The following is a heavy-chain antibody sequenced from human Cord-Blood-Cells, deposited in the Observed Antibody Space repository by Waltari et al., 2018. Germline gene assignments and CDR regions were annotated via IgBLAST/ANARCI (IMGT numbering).Heavy chain of an antibody. J-gene: IGHJ4*02. D-gene: IGHD7-27*01. V-gene: IGHV3-7*05. Sequence: EVQLVESGGGLVQPGGSLRLSCAASGFTFGSYWLSWVRQAPGKGLEWVANIKQDGSEKYYVDSVKGRFTISRDNAKNSLYLQMNSLRAEDTAVYYCARPTGAPDYWGQGTLVTVSS. CDR2: IKQDGSEK. CDR1: GFTFGSYW. CDR3: ARPTGAPDY.